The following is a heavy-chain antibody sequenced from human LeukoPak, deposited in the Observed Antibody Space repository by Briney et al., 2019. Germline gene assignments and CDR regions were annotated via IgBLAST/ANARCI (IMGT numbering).Heavy chain of an antibody. J-gene: IGHJ6*02. D-gene: IGHD6-19*01. CDR3: ARDVMRQWLPHYYYYYGMDV. CDR1: GYTFTSYG. Sequence: ASVTVSCTASGYTFTSYGISWVRQAPGQGLEWMGLISAYNGNTNYAQKLQGRVTMTTDTSKSTAYMELRSLRSDDTAVYYCARDVMRQWLPHYYYYYGMDVWGQGNTVTVSS. CDR2: ISAYNGNT. V-gene: IGHV1-18*01.